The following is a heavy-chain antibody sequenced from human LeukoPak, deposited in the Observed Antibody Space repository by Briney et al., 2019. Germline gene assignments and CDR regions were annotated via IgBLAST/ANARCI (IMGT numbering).Heavy chain of an antibody. CDR2: IKQDGNEK. J-gene: IGHJ4*02. CDR3: ARETRLRWTDY. Sequence: GGSLRLSCAASGFTFSSYWMSWVRQAPGKGLEWVANIKQDGNEKYYADSVKGRFTISRDNGKNSLDLQMNSLRADDTAVYYCARETRLRWTDYWGQGTLVTVSS. V-gene: IGHV3-7*01. D-gene: IGHD5-24*01. CDR1: GFTFSSYW.